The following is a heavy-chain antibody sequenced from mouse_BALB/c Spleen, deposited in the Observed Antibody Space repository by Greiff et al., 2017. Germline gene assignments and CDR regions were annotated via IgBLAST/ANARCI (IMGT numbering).Heavy chain of an antibody. Sequence: EVQLQQSGAELVRSGASVKLSCTASGFNIKDYYMHWVKQRPEQGLEWIGWIDPENGDTEYAPKFQGKATMTADTSSNTAYLQLSSLTSEDTAVYYCNAWGYGYDAYWGQGTTLTVSS. CDR1: GFNIKDYY. CDR3: NAWGYGYDAY. J-gene: IGHJ2*01. D-gene: IGHD2-2*01. V-gene: IGHV14-4*02. CDR2: IDPENGDT.